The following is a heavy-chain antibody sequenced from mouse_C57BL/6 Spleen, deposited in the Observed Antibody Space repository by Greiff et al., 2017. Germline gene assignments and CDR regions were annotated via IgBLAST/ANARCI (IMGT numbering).Heavy chain of an antibody. Sequence: EVQLQQSGPGLVKPSQSLSLTCSVTGYSITSGYYWNWIRQFPGNKLEWMGYISYDGSNNYNPSLKNRISITRDTSKNQFFLKLNSVTTEDTATYYCAITTVVPFDYWGQGTTLTVSS. J-gene: IGHJ2*01. CDR2: ISYDGSN. D-gene: IGHD1-1*01. CDR3: AITTVVPFDY. V-gene: IGHV3-6*01. CDR1: GYSITSGYY.